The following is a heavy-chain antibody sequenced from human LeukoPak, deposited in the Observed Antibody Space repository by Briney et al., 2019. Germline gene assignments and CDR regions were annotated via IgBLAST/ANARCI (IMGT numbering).Heavy chain of an antibody. CDR3: ARDPGYSGYDFKGYYFGMDV. Sequence: SETLSLTCTVSGGSISSYYWSWIRQPAGQGLEGIGRIYTSGSTNYNPSLKSRVTMSVDTSKNQFSLKLSSVTAADTAVYYCARDPGYSGYDFKGYYFGMDVWGQGTTVTVSS. CDR2: IYTSGST. D-gene: IGHD5-12*01. CDR1: GGSISSYY. V-gene: IGHV4-4*07. J-gene: IGHJ6*02.